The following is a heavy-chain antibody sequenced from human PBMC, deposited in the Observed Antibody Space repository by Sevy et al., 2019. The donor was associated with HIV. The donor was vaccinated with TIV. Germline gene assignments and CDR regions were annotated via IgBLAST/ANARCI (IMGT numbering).Heavy chain of an antibody. CDR3: AHETFGRFES. J-gene: IGHJ4*02. CDR2: IKGDGSDK. D-gene: IGHD3-16*01. V-gene: IGHV3-7*01. Sequence: GGSLRLSCAASGFTFSANWMNWVRQAPGKGLGWVANIKGDGSDKHYVDSVVGRFTNSRDNAKNLLYQQMNSLIVEDTAVYYCAHETFGRFESWGQGTLVTISS. CDR1: GFTFSANW.